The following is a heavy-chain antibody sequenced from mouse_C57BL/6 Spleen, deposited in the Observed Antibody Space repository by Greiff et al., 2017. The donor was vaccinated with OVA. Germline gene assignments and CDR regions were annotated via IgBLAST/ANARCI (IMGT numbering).Heavy chain of an antibody. CDR1: GFNIKDYY. Sequence: DVKLQESGAELVKPGASVKLSCTASGFNIKDYYMHWVKQRTEQGLEWIGRIDPEDGETKYAPKFQGKATITADTSSNTAYLQLSSLTSEDTAVYYCALYYDYDVPFAYWGQGTLVTVSA. V-gene: IGHV14-2*01. D-gene: IGHD2-4*01. CDR3: ALYYDYDVPFAY. J-gene: IGHJ3*01. CDR2: IDPEDGET.